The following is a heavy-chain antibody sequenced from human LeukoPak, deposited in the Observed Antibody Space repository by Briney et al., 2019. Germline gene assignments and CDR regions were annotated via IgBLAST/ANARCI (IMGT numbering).Heavy chain of an antibody. V-gene: IGHV1-18*01. CDR3: AREVPYDTSRYYQPFDY. J-gene: IGHJ4*02. Sequence: GESLKVSCKASGYTFTSYGITWVRQAPGQGLEWMGWISAYNGNTNYAQKLQGRVTMTTDTSTSTAYMNLRSLRSDDTAVYYCAREVPYDTSRYYQPFDYWGQGTLVTVSS. D-gene: IGHD3-22*01. CDR2: ISAYNGNT. CDR1: GYTFTSYG.